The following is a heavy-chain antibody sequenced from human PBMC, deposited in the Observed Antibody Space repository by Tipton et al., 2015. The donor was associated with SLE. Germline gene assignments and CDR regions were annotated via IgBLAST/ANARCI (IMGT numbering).Heavy chain of an antibody. CDR3: AGGRSSSWYASEYFQH. V-gene: IGHV3-23*01. D-gene: IGHD6-13*01. J-gene: IGHJ1*01. CDR2: ISGSGGST. CDR1: GFTFSSYA. Sequence: SLRLSCAASGFTFSSYAMSWVRQAPGKGLEWVSAISGSGGSTYYADSVKGRFTISRDNSKNTLYLQMNSLRAEDTAVYYCAGGRSSSWYASEYFQHWGQGTLVTVSS.